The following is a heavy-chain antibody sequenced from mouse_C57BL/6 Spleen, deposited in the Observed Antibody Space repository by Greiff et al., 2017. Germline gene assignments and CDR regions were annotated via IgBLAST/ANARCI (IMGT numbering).Heavy chain of an antibody. J-gene: IGHJ3*01. Sequence: EVHLVESGGGLVKPGGSLKLSCAASGFTFSDYGMHWVRQAPEKGLEWVAYISSGSSTIYYAYTVKGRFTISRDNAKNTLFLQMTSLRSEDTAMYYCASRSEFAYWGQGTLVTVSA. CDR2: ISSGSSTI. CDR1: GFTFSDYG. CDR3: ASRSEFAY. V-gene: IGHV5-17*01.